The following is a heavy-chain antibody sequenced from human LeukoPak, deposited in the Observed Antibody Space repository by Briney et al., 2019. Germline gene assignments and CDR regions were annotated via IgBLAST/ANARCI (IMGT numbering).Heavy chain of an antibody. CDR1: GGSISSYY. V-gene: IGHV4-59*01. Sequence: SETLSLTCTVSGGSISSYYWSWIRQPPGKGLEWIGYIYYSGSTNYNPSLKSRVTISVDTSKNQFSLKLSSVTAADTAVYYCARVEFGVGPWYFDLWGRGTLVTVSS. CDR2: IYYSGST. J-gene: IGHJ2*01. D-gene: IGHD3-10*01. CDR3: ARVEFGVGPWYFDL.